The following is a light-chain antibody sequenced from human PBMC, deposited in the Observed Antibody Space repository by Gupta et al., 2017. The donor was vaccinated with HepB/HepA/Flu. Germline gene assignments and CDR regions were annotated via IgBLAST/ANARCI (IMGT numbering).Light chain of an antibody. Sequence: SVLTQPPSVSEAPRQRVTISCSGSSSNIGNNAVNWYQQFPGKAPKLLIYYDDLLPSGVSDRFSGSKSGSSASLAISGLQSEDESDYYCAVWDDSLPATVFGTGTKVTVL. J-gene: IGLJ1*01. CDR2: YDD. V-gene: IGLV1-36*01. CDR3: AVWDDSLPATV. CDR1: SSNIGNNA.